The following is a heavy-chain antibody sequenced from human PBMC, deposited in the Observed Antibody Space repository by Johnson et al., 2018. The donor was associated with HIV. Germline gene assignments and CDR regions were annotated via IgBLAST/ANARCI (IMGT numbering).Heavy chain of an antibody. D-gene: IGHD6-6*01. CDR1: GFTFSSYG. CDR2: IGYDGSYK. J-gene: IGHJ3*01. Sequence: QVQLVESGGGVVQPGRSLRLSCAASGFTFSSYGMHWVRQAPGKGLEWVAVIGYDGSYKYYADSVNGRFTLSRDNSKNSLYLQMNNLRVEDTAVYYCASEVEYSILGGVWGQGTMVTVSS. CDR3: ASEVEYSILGGV. V-gene: IGHV3-33*01.